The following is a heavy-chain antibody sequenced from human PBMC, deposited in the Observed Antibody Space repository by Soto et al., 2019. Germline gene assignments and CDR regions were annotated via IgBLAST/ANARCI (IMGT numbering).Heavy chain of an antibody. CDR3: ARARAVAGIRWFDP. J-gene: IGHJ5*02. Sequence: PSETLSLTCAVYGGSFSGYYWSWIRQPPGKGLEWIGEVNHSGSTNYNPSLKSRVTISVDTSKNQFSLKLSSVTAADTAVYYCARARAVAGIRWFDPWGQGTLVTV. V-gene: IGHV4-34*01. CDR2: VNHSGST. D-gene: IGHD6-19*01. CDR1: GGSFSGYY.